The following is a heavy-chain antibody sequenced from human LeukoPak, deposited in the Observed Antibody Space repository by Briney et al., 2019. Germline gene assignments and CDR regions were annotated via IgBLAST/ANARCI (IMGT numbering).Heavy chain of an antibody. J-gene: IGHJ4*02. D-gene: IGHD6-6*01. CDR1: GDRVSSNSAA. Sequence: SQTLSLTCAISGDRVSSNSAAWNWIRQSPSKGLEWLGRTYYRSKWYNDYAVSVKSRITINPDTSKNQFSLQLNSVTPEDTAVYYCARGGEYSSSSGYFDYWGQGTLVTVSS. CDR2: TYYRSKWYN. CDR3: ARGGEYSSSSGYFDY. V-gene: IGHV6-1*01.